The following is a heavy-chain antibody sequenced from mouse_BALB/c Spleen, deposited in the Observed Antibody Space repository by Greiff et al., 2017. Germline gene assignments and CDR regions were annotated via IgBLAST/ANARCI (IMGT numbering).Heavy chain of an antibody. Sequence: EVQLQESGAELVKPGASVKLSCTASGFNIKDTYMHWVKQRPEQGLEWIGRIDPANGNTKYDPKFQGKATITADTSSNTAYLQLSSLTSEDTAVYYCARNYDYQFDYWGQGTTLTVSS. J-gene: IGHJ2*01. CDR3: ARNYDYQFDY. D-gene: IGHD2-4*01. CDR2: IDPANGNT. CDR1: GFNIKDTY. V-gene: IGHV14-3*02.